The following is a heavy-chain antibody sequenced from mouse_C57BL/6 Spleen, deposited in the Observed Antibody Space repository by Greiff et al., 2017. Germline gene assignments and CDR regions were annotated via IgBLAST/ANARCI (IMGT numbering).Heavy chain of an antibody. CDR3: ARGEITTVVNPWFAY. J-gene: IGHJ3*01. Sequence: EVQLQQSGAELVKPGASVKLSCTASGFNIKDYYMHWVKQRTEQGLEWIGRIDPEDGETKYAPKFQGKATITADTSSNTAYLQLSSLTSDDTAVYYCARGEITTVVNPWFAYWGQGTLVTVSA. CDR1: GFNIKDYY. CDR2: IDPEDGET. D-gene: IGHD1-1*01. V-gene: IGHV14-2*01.